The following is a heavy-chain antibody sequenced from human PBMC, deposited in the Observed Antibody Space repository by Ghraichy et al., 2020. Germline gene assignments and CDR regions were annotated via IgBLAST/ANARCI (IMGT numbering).Heavy chain of an antibody. Sequence: GESLNISCKGSGYSFTNYWITWVRQMPGKDLEWMGRIDPDDSYTNYSPSFQGHVTISADKSISTAYLQWSSLKASDTAMYYCARRRTSITPSFYYYYMDVWGKGTTVTVSS. D-gene: IGHD1-20*01. J-gene: IGHJ6*03. V-gene: IGHV5-10-1*01. CDR1: GYSFTNYW. CDR2: IDPDDSYT. CDR3: ARRRTSITPSFYYYYMDV.